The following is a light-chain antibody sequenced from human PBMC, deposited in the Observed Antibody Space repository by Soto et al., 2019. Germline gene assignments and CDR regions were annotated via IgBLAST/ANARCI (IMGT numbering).Light chain of an antibody. J-gene: IGKJ4*01. CDR2: KAS. CDR3: QESNSH. V-gene: IGKV1-5*03. Sequence: DTQMTQSPSTLSASVGDRVTITCRASQIIDNWLAWYQQKPGKAPKLLIYKASNLESGVPSRFSGSGYGTEFTLSLSTLQLDDSSTYHCQESNSHFGRGTNVEIK. CDR1: QIIDNW.